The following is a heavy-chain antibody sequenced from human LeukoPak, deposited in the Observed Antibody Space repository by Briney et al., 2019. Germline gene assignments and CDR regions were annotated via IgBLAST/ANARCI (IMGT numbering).Heavy chain of an antibody. J-gene: IGHJ4*02. CDR2: ISTDGSHA. D-gene: IGHD3-16*01. CDR1: GFTFSNYW. CDR3: AREGFAGANDY. V-gene: IGHV3-74*03. Sequence: GGSLRLSCAASGFTFSNYWIHWARHPGGEGPVWVSHISTDGSHATYADSVKGRFTISRDNAKNTLYLQMISQRVEHTAVYYCAREGFAGANDYWGQGPLVTVPS.